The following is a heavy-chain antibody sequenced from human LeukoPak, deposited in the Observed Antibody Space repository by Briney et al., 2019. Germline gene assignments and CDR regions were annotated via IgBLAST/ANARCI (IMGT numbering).Heavy chain of an antibody. CDR2: IKQDGSEK. Sequence: GGSLRLSCAASGFTFSSYWMSWVRQAPGKGLEWVANIKQDGSEKYYVDSVKGRFTISRDNAKNSLYLQMNSLRAEDTAVYYCASRISSGSYFFDYWGQGTLVTVSS. V-gene: IGHV3-7*01. CDR1: GFTFSSYW. J-gene: IGHJ4*02. CDR3: ASRISSGSYFFDY. D-gene: IGHD1-26*01.